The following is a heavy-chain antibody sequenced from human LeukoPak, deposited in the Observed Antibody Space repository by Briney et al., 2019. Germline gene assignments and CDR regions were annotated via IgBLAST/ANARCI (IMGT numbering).Heavy chain of an antibody. V-gene: IGHV3-21*01. D-gene: IGHD1-1*01. J-gene: IGHJ4*02. Sequence: GGSLRLSCAASGLTFSSYSMNWVRQAPGKGLEWVSFISSSSSYIYYADSVKGRFTISRDNAKNSLYLQMNSLRAEDAAVYYCARDPAGNGGHSDCWGQGTLVTVSS. CDR1: GLTFSSYS. CDR2: ISSSSSYI. CDR3: ARDPAGNGGHSDC.